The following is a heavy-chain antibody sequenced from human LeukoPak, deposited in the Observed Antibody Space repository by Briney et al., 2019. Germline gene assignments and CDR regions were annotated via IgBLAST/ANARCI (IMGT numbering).Heavy chain of an antibody. D-gene: IGHD3-22*01. J-gene: IGHJ3*02. Sequence: GGSLRLPCAASGFTFRSYSMHWVRQAPGKGLEWVSYISSTSSTIYYADSVKGRFTISRDNAKNSLYLQMNSLRDEDTAVYYCARAAPYYYDSSGYSAFDSWGQGTMVTVSA. V-gene: IGHV3-48*02. CDR2: ISSTSSTI. CDR3: ARAAPYYYDSSGYSAFDS. CDR1: GFTFRSYS.